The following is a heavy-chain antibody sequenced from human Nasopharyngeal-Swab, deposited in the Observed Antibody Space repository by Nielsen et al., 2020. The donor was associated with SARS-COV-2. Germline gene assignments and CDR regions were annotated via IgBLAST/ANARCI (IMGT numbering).Heavy chain of an antibody. V-gene: IGHV1-69*13. D-gene: IGHD6-6*01. CDR1: GGTFSSYA. CDR3: ARSGYSNSDIDY. CDR2: IIPIFGTA. J-gene: IGHJ4*02. Sequence: SVKVSCKASGGTFSSYAISWVRQAPGQGLEWMGGIIPIFGTADYAQKFQDRVTITADESTSTAYMEMSSLRSEDTAVYYCARSGYSNSDIDYWGQGTLVTVSS.